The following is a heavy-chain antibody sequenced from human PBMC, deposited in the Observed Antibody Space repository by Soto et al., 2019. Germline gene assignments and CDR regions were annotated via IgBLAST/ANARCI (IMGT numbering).Heavy chain of an antibody. J-gene: IGHJ3*02. Sequence: SETLSLTCTVSGGSISSGGYYWSWIRQHPGKGLEWIGYIYYSGSTYYNPSLKSRVTISVDTSKNQFSLKLSSVTAADTAVYYCARGSHGGHAFDIWGQGTMVTVSS. CDR3: ARGSHGGHAFDI. V-gene: IGHV4-31*03. D-gene: IGHD3-16*01. CDR2: IYYSGST. CDR1: GGSISSGGYY.